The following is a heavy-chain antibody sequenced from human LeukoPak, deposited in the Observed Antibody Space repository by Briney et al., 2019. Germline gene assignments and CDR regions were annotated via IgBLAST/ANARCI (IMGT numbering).Heavy chain of an antibody. CDR1: GFTFSSYG. J-gene: IGHJ5*02. V-gene: IGHV3-30*03. Sequence: PGRSLRLSCAASGFTFSSYGMHWVRQAPGKGLEWVAVISYDGSNKYYADSVKGRFTISRDNSKNTLYLQMNSLRAEDTAVYYCARDPPPSREWIGAPTIQTTGFDPWGQGTLVTVSS. CDR3: ARDPPPSREWIGAPTIQTTGFDP. D-gene: IGHD3-10*01. CDR2: ISYDGSNK.